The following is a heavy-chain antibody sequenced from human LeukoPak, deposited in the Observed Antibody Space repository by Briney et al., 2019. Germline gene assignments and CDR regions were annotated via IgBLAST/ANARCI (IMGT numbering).Heavy chain of an antibody. J-gene: IGHJ5*02. CDR1: GYTFTSYY. Sequence: ASVKVSCKASGYTFTSYYMHWVRQAPGQGLEWMGIINPSGGSTSYAQKFQGGVTMTRDTSTSTVYMELSSLRSEDTAVYYCARKRYCSGGSCHNWFDPWGQGTLVTVSS. CDR2: INPSGGST. D-gene: IGHD2-15*01. CDR3: ARKRYCSGGSCHNWFDP. V-gene: IGHV1-46*01.